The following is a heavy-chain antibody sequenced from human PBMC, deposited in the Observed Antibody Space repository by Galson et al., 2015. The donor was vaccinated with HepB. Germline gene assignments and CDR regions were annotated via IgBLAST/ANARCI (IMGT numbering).Heavy chain of an antibody. D-gene: IGHD1-1*01. Sequence: SVKVSCKASGYTFTSYYMHWVRQAPGQGLEWMGIINPSGGNTNYAQKLQGRVTMTTDTSTSTAYMELRSLRSDDTAVYYCARDYRPELEPGRNWFDPWAREPWSPSPQ. CDR3: ARDYRPELEPGRNWFDP. J-gene: IGHJ5*02. CDR2: INPSGGNT. CDR1: GYTFTSYY. V-gene: IGHV1-46*01.